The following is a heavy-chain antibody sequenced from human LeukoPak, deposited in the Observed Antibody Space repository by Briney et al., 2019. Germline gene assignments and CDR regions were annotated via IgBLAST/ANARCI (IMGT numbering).Heavy chain of an antibody. D-gene: IGHD7-27*01. J-gene: IGHJ6*03. CDR2: INHSGST. CDR3: ASHGDPTYYYYMHV. V-gene: IGHV4-34*01. CDR1: GGSFSGYY. Sequence: KTSETLSLTCAVYGGSFSGYYLSWIRQPPGKGLEWIGEINHSGSTNYNPSLKSRVTISVDTSKNQFSLKLSSVTAADTAVYYCASHGDPTYYYYMHVWGKGTTVTVSS.